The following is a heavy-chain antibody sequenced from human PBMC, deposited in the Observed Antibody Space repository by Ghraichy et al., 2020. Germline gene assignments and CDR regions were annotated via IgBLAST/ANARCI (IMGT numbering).Heavy chain of an antibody. CDR2: IYSGTST. J-gene: IGHJ4*02. CDR3: AGGYPDGDC. CDR1: GFNISNNY. V-gene: IGHV3-53*01. Sequence: GGSLRLSCAASGFNISNNYMTWVRQAPGKGLEWVSVIYSGTSTYYADSVKGRFTISRDNSKNTLYLQMNSLRAEDTAVYYCAGGYPDGDCWGQGTLVTVSS. D-gene: IGHD5-12*01.